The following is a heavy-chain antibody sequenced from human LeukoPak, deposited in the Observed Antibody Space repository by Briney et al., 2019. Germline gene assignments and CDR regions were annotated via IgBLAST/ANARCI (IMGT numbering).Heavy chain of an antibody. V-gene: IGHV1-46*01. CDR3: AREAPNYYDSSGSIDQH. CDR1: GYTFTSYY. CDR2: INPSGGST. Sequence: ASVKVSCTASGYTFTSYYMHWVRQAPGQGLEWMGIINPSGGSTSYAQKFQGRVTMTRDTSTSTVYMELSSLRSEDTAVYYCAREAPNYYDSSGSIDQHWGQGTLVTVSS. D-gene: IGHD3-22*01. J-gene: IGHJ1*01.